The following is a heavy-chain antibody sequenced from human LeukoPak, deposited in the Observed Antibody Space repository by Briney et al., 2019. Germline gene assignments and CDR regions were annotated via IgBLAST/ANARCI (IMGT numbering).Heavy chain of an antibody. D-gene: IGHD3-10*01. J-gene: IGHJ4*02. CDR1: RYTFTRYD. CDR2: MNLNTGRT. Sequence: ASVTVSCKASRYTFTRYDINWVREAAGQGLEWVGWMNLNTGRTGYVQKFQGRITMTRDTSINTAYMELTNLRSEDTAIYYCARLSQSPDYYTLGGYYYLGYWGQGTPVTVSS. CDR3: ARLSQSPDYYTLGGYYYLGY. V-gene: IGHV1-8*01.